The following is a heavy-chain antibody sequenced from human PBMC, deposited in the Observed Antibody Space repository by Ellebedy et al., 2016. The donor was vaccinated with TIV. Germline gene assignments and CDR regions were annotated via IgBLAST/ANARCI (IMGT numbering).Heavy chain of an antibody. V-gene: IGHV4-59*01. CDR2: IFHSGRT. CDR3: AREVPRSTTYIDY. D-gene: IGHD1-1*01. J-gene: IGHJ4*02. CDR1: GGSITNYY. Sequence: GSLRLSCTVSGGSITNYYWTWIRQPPGKPLEWIAYIFHSGRTKYAPSLQSRVTNLIDTSKSEFSLKMRSVTAADTAVYYCAREVPRSTTYIDYWGQGILVTVSS.